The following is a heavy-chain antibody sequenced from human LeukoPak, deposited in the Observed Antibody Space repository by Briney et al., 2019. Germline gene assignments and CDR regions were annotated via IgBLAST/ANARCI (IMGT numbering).Heavy chain of an antibody. CDR3: ARQSRGYSGSWLFDY. CDR1: GGSFGGYY. V-gene: IGHV4-34*01. CDR2: INHSGST. J-gene: IGHJ4*02. Sequence: PSETLSLTCAVYGGSFGGYYWSRIRQPPGKGLEWIGEINHSGSTNYNPSLKSRVTISLDTSKNQFSLRLSSVTAADTAVYYCARQSRGYSGSWLFDYWGQGTLVTVSS. D-gene: IGHD5-12*01.